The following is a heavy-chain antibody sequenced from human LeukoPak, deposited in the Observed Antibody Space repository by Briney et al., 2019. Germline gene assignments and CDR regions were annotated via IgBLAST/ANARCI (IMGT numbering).Heavy chain of an antibody. Sequence: KPGGSLRLSCAASGVTFSSYSMNWVRQAPGKGLEWVSSISSSSSYIYYADSVKGRFTISRDNAKNSLYLQMNSLRAEDTAVYYCARDPGYCSSTSCLGDAFDIWGQGTMVTVSS. V-gene: IGHV3-21*01. J-gene: IGHJ3*02. CDR3: ARDPGYCSSTSCLGDAFDI. CDR2: ISSSSSYI. D-gene: IGHD2-2*01. CDR1: GVTFSSYS.